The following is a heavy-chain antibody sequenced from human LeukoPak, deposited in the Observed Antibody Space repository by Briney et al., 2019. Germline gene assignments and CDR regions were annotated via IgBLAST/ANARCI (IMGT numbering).Heavy chain of an antibody. Sequence: PSQTLSLTCTVSGGSISSGSYYWSWIRQPPGKGLEWIGSIYHSGSTYYNPSLQSRVTISVDTSKNQFSLKLSSVTAADTAVYYCARDGYSSGSRYYYYMDVWGKGTTVTVSS. D-gene: IGHD6-19*01. CDR2: IYHSGST. J-gene: IGHJ6*03. V-gene: IGHV4-39*07. CDR3: ARDGYSSGSRYYYYMDV. CDR1: GGSISSGSYY.